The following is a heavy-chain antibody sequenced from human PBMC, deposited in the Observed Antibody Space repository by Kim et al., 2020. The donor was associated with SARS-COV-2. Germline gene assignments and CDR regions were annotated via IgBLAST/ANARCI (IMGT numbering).Heavy chain of an antibody. D-gene: IGHD5-12*01. J-gene: IGHJ4*02. CDR2: ISYDGSNK. CDR3: ARPYKIVATGGFNY. V-gene: IGHV3-33*05. CDR1: GFTFSSYG. Sequence: GGSLRLSCAASGFTFSSYGMHWVRQAPGKGLEWVAVISYDGSNKYYADSVKGRFTISRDNSKNTLYLQMNSLRAEDTAVYYCARPYKIVATGGFNYWGQGTLVTVSS.